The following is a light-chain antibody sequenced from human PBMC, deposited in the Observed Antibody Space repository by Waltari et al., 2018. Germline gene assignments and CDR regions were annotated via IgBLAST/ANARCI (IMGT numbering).Light chain of an antibody. V-gene: IGKV2-30*02. CDR3: MQSTQWPRT. CDR1: QGLIHSDGNTY. J-gene: IGKJ1*01. Sequence: RSSQGLIHSDGNTYLNWFQQRPGQSPRRLIYKVFNRESGVPDRFSGSGSGTDFTLKISRVEAEDVGFYYCMQSTQWPRTFGQGTKVQIK. CDR2: KVF.